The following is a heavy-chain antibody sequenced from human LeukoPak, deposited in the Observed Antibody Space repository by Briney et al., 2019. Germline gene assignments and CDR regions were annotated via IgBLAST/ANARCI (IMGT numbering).Heavy chain of an antibody. V-gene: IGHV4-39*01. CDR1: GGSISSSSYY. J-gene: IGHJ4*02. CDR2: IYYSGST. Sequence: SETLSLTCTVSGGSISSSSYYWGWIRQPPGKGLEWIGSIYYSGSTYYNPSLKSRVTISVDTSKNQFSLKLSSVTAADTVVYYXXXXXXXXXSSGYSPPFDYWGQGTLVTVSS. D-gene: IGHD3-22*01. CDR3: XXXXXXXXSSGYSPPFDY.